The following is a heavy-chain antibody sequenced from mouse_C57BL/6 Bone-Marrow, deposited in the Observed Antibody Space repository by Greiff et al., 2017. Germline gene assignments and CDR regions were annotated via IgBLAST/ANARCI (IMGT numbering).Heavy chain of an antibody. CDR2: IDPENGDT. Sequence: EVKLQQSGAELVRPGASVKLSCTASGFTITAYYMHWMKQKPEQSLEWIGWIDPENGDTEYASKFQGKATITADTSSNTAYLQLSRLTSEDTAVYYCNTFSYGIDYWGQGTTLTVSS. D-gene: IGHD2-1*01. CDR1: GFTITAYY. CDR3: NTFSYGIDY. J-gene: IGHJ2*01. V-gene: IGHV14-4*01.